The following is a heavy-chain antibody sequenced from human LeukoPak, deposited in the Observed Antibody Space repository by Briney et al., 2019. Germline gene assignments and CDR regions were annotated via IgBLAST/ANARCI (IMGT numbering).Heavy chain of an antibody. J-gene: IGHJ5*02. Sequence: SETLSLTCTVSGGSISSGDYYWSWIRQPPGKGLEWIGSIYYSGSTYYNPSLKSRVTISVDTSKNQFSLKLSSVTAADTAVYYCARDRLMSTSASNWFDPWGQGTLVTVSS. CDR2: IYYSGST. CDR1: GGSISSGDYY. V-gene: IGHV4-39*07. D-gene: IGHD2-2*01. CDR3: ARDRLMSTSASNWFDP.